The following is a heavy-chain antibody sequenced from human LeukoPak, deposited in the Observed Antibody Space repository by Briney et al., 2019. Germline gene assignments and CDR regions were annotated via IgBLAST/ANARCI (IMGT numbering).Heavy chain of an antibody. Sequence: AGGSLRLSRAASGFTFSSYSMNWVRQAPGKGLEWVSSISSSSSYIYHADSVKGRFTISRDNAKNSLYLQMNSLRAEDTAVYYCARLGGYSKSFDYWGQGTLVTVSS. CDR3: ARLGGYSKSFDY. V-gene: IGHV3-21*01. CDR1: GFTFSSYS. CDR2: ISSSSSYI. D-gene: IGHD4-11*01. J-gene: IGHJ4*02.